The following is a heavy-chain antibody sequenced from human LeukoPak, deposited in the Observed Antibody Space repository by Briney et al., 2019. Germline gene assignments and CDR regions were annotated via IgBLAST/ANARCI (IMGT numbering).Heavy chain of an antibody. Sequence: AGGSLRLSCAVSGFTFSSHAIHWVRQAPGKGLEWVSVISHDGSNKYYADSVKGRFTISRDNSKNTLYLQMNSLRAEDTAVYYCARDLDYYDSSGRYNWFDPWGQGTLVTVSS. D-gene: IGHD3-22*01. J-gene: IGHJ5*02. V-gene: IGHV3-30*04. CDR2: ISHDGSNK. CDR3: ARDLDYYDSSGRYNWFDP. CDR1: GFTFSSHA.